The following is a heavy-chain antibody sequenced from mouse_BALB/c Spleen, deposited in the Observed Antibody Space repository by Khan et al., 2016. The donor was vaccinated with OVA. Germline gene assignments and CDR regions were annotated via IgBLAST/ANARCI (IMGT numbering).Heavy chain of an antibody. V-gene: IGHV1S41*01. Sequence: DLVKPGASVKLSCKASGYTFTSYWINWIKQRPGQGLEWIGHIAPGSGSTYYNEMFKGMATLTVDTSSSTVYIKLSSLSSEDSALYFCARSNYYGSSLYAMDYWGQGTSVTVSS. CDR3: ARSNYYGSSLYAMDY. CDR2: IAPGSGST. CDR1: GYTFTSYW. D-gene: IGHD1-1*01. J-gene: IGHJ4*01.